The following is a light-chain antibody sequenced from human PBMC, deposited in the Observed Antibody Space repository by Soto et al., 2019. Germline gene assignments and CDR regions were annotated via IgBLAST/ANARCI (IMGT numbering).Light chain of an antibody. CDR1: ASLSTY. Sequence: EIVMTQSPATLSVSPGERVTLSCRASASLSTYLAWYQQKPGQAPRLLIYGASTKATGIPARFSGSGSATDFTLTISRMQSEDFAVYYCQSYNDWPFTFGQGPKLES. CDR2: GAS. J-gene: IGKJ2*01. V-gene: IGKV3-15*01. CDR3: QSYNDWPFT.